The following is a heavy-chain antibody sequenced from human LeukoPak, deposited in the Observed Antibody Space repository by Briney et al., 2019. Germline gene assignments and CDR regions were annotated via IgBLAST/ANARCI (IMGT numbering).Heavy chain of an antibody. CDR1: GFTFSSYW. CDR3: ARSSRDGYLDY. J-gene: IGHJ4*02. CDR2: INSDGSST. Sequence: GGSLRLSCAASGFTFSSYWMHWVRQAPGKGLVWVSRINSDGSSTSYAASVKGRFTISRDNSKHTLYLRMNSLRAEDTAVYYCARSSRDGYLDYWGQGTLVTVSS. V-gene: IGHV3-74*01. D-gene: IGHD5-24*01.